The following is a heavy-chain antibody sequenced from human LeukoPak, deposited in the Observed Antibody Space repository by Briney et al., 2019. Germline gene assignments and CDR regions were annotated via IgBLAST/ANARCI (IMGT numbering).Heavy chain of an antibody. CDR3: ARPTGPSSDGAFDI. CDR2: IYHSGST. D-gene: IGHD3-22*01. V-gene: IGHV4-30-2*01. J-gene: IGHJ3*02. CDR1: GGSISSGGYY. Sequence: SQILSLTCTVSGGSISSGGYYWSWIRQPPGKGLEWIGYIYHSGSTYYNPSLKSRVTISVDRSKNQFSLKLSSVTAADTAVYYCARPTGPSSDGAFDIWGQGTMVTVSS.